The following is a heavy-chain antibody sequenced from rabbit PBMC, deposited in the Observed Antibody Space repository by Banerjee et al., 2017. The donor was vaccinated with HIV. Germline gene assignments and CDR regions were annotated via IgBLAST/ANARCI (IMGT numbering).Heavy chain of an antibody. Sequence: QSLEESGGDLVKPGASLTLTCTASGFSFSNKYVMCWVRQAPGKGLEWIACINTSSGNTVYATWAKGRFTISRTSSTTVTLQMTSLTAADTATYFCARDLAGAIGWNFNLWGPGTLVTDS. V-gene: IGHV1S40*01. CDR2: INTSSGNT. CDR3: ARDLAGAIGWNFNL. CDR1: GFSFSNKYV. D-gene: IGHD4-1*01. J-gene: IGHJ4*01.